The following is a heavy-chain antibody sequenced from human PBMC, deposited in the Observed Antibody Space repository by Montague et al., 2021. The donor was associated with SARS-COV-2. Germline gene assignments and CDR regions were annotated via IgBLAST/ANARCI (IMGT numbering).Heavy chain of an antibody. D-gene: IGHD5-24*01. CDR1: GFTFSSYG. J-gene: IGHJ4*02. V-gene: IGHV3-30-3*01. CDR3: ARESSIDEKGMGLDY. Sequence: SLSLSCAASGFTFSSYGMHWVRQAPGKGLEWATLISYDGSNKYYADSVKGRFTISRDNSKNTLYLQMSSLRAEDTAVYYCARESSIDEKGMGLDYWGQGTLVTVSS. CDR2: ISYDGSNK.